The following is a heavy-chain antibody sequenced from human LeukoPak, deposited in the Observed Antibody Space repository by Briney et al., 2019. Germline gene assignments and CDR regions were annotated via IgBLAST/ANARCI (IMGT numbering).Heavy chain of an antibody. J-gene: IGHJ5*02. V-gene: IGHV1-24*01. Sequence: ASVKVSCKVSGYTHTELSMHWVRQAPGKGLEWMGGFDPEDGETIYAQKFQGRVTMTEDTSTDTAYMELSSLRSGDTAVYYCATGLNDYVWGSYRTNWFDPWGQGTLVTVSS. CDR2: FDPEDGET. D-gene: IGHD3-16*02. CDR3: ATGLNDYVWGSYRTNWFDP. CDR1: GYTHTELS.